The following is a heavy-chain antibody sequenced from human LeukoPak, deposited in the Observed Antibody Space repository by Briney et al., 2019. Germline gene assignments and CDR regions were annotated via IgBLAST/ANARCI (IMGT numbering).Heavy chain of an antibody. Sequence: ASVKVSCKASGYTFTGYYMHWVRQAPGQGLEWMGWINPNSGCTNYAQKFQGRVTMTRDTSISTAYMELSRLRSDDTAVYYCARGEGIAAAEVDYWGQGTLVTVSS. CDR3: ARGEGIAAAEVDY. V-gene: IGHV1-2*02. CDR1: GYTFTGYY. CDR2: INPNSGCT. J-gene: IGHJ4*02. D-gene: IGHD6-13*01.